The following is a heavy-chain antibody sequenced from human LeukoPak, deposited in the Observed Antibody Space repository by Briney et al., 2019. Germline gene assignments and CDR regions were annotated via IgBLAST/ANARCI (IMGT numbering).Heavy chain of an antibody. V-gene: IGHV1-18*01. CDR1: GYTFTSYG. D-gene: IGHD5-18*01. CDR2: ISGYNGNT. Sequence: GASVKVSCKASGYTFTSYGVSWVRQAPGQGLEWMGWISGYNGNTKYAQKVQGRVTMTTDTSTGTAYMELRSLRSDDTAVYYCARGYSYGSDYYYGMDVWGQGTTVTVS. J-gene: IGHJ6*02. CDR3: ARGYSYGSDYYYGMDV.